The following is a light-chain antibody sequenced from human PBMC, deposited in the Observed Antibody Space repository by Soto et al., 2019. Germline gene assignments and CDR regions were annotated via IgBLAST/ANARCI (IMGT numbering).Light chain of an antibody. CDR3: QQYGSAPS. Sequence: DIVLTQSPATLSLSPGERVTLYCGASQRVSGGFLAWYQHKPGLAPRLILYDTSVRATGIPDRFSGSGSGTHFTLTISGLDPEDFAVYYCQQYGSAPSFGQGTKVDIK. CDR1: QRVSGGF. V-gene: IGKV3D-20*01. CDR2: DTS. J-gene: IGKJ1*01.